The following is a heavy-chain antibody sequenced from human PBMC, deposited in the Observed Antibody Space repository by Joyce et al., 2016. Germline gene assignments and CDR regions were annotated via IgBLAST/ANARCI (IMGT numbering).Heavy chain of an antibody. CDR1: GFTFTSSA. D-gene: IGHD3-22*01. Sequence: QMQLVQSGPEVKKPGTSVTVSCKASGFTFTSSAMQWVRQARGQRLEWIGGIVVGSGNTNYAQKFQERGTITRDMSTSTAYMELSSLRSEDTAVYYCAAAPDYYDSSGYYYSAFDIWGQGTMVTVSS. V-gene: IGHV1-58*02. CDR2: IVVGSGNT. CDR3: AAAPDYYDSSGYYYSAFDI. J-gene: IGHJ3*02.